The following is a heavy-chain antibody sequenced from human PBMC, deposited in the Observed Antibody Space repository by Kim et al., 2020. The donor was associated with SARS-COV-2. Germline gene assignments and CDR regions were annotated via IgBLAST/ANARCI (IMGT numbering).Heavy chain of an antibody. D-gene: IGHD5-18*01. J-gene: IGHJ4*02. Sequence: YAASVKGRFTISRDNSKNTLYLQMNSLRAEDTAVYYCATSPYSYGYSFDYWGQGTLVTVSS. V-gene: IGHV3-33*01. CDR3: ATSPYSYGYSFDY.